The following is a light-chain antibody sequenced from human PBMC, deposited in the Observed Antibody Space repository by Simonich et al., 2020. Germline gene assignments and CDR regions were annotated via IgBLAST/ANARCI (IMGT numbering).Light chain of an antibody. CDR1: SSNIGAGYD. V-gene: IGLV1-40*01. CDR2: GNS. J-gene: IGLJ2*01. Sequence: QSVLTQPPSVSGAPGQRVTISCTGSSSNIGAGYDVHWYQQLPGTAPKLRSYGNSNRPAGVPDRFSGSKSGTSASRAITGLQAEDEADYYCQSYDSSLSGSVFGGGTKLTVL. CDR3: QSYDSSLSGSV.